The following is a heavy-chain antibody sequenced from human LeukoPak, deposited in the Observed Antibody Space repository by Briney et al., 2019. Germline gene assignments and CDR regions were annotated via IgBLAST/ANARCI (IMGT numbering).Heavy chain of an antibody. Sequence: GGPLRLSCAVSGFTVSSHWMYWVRQAPGKGLIWVSRISSDGNTTNYADSVKGRFTISRDNAKNTVYLQMNNLRAEDTAMYYCAKSGGGYLDYWGQGTLVTVSS. CDR3: AKSGGGYLDY. CDR1: GFTVSSHW. CDR2: ISSDGNTT. J-gene: IGHJ4*02. V-gene: IGHV3-74*01. D-gene: IGHD2-8*02.